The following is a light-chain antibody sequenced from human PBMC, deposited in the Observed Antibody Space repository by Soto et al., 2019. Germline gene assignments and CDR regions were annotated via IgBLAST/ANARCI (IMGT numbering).Light chain of an antibody. V-gene: IGKV3-20*01. CDR1: QNVSSSY. CDR2: GAS. Sequence: EIVLTQSPGTLSLSPGERATLSCRASQNVSSSYLAWYQQKPGQAPRLLIFGASSRATGIPDRFSGSGSGTDFTLTISRLEPEDFAVYYFQQYGSSPPYTFGQGTKVEIK. CDR3: QQYGSSPPYT. J-gene: IGKJ2*01.